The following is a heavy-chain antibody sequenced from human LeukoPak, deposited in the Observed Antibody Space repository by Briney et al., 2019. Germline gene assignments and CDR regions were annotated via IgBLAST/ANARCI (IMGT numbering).Heavy chain of an antibody. CDR2: IKQDGSEE. V-gene: IGHV3-7*01. D-gene: IGHD6-19*01. CDR1: GFTFSTYW. Sequence: GGSLRLSCAASGFTFSTYWLSWVRQAPGKGLEWVANIKQDGSEEAYVDSVKGRFTISRDNAKNSLYLQMNSLRAEDTAVYYCAGGSGWLIEVYWGQGSLVTVSS. J-gene: IGHJ4*02. CDR3: AGGSGWLIEVY.